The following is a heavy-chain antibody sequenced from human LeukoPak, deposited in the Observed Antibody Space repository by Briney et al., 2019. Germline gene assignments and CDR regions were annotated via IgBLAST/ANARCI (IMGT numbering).Heavy chain of an antibody. V-gene: IGHV1-8*03. Sequence: ASVKVSCKASGYTFTSYDINWVRQATGQGLEWMGWMNPNSGNTGYAQKFRGRVTITRNTSISTAYMELRSLGSEDTAVYYCARGNCSSTSCYRLSEYYFDYWGQGTLVTVSS. D-gene: IGHD2-2*02. J-gene: IGHJ4*02. CDR2: MNPNSGNT. CDR3: ARGNCSSTSCYRLSEYYFDY. CDR1: GYTFTSYD.